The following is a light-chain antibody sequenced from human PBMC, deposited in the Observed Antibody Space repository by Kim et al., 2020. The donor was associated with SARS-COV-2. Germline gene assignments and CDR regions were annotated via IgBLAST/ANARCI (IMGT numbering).Light chain of an antibody. CDR2: GAS. Sequence: EIVLTQSPGTLSLSPGERATLSCRASQSVSNNYLAWYQHKPGQAPRLLIYGASSRATGIPDRFSGSGSGTDFTLSISRMETEDSAVYYCQQYGSSPPYTFGQGTKLEI. CDR1: QSVSNNY. V-gene: IGKV3-20*01. J-gene: IGKJ2*01. CDR3: QQYGSSPPYT.